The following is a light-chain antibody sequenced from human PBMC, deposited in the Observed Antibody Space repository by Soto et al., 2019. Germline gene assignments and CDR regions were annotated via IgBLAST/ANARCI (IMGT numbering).Light chain of an antibody. CDR1: SSDVGGHNY. V-gene: IGLV2-8*01. CDR3: SSYAGSNNLV. CDR2: EVS. Sequence: QSALTQPPSASGSPGQSVTISCTGTSSDVGGHNYVSWYQQHPGKAPKVMIYEVSKRPSGVPDRFSGSKSGNTASLTVSGLQTEDEADYYCSSYAGSNNLVFGGGTQLTVL. J-gene: IGLJ3*02.